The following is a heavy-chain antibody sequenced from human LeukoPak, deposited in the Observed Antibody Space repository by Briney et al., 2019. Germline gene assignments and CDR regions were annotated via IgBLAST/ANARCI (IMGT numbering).Heavy chain of an antibody. CDR3: ARESAVAGYYFDY. J-gene: IGHJ4*02. CDR2: INHSGST. CDR1: GGSFSGYY. Sequence: KSSETLSLTCAVYGGSFSGYYWSWIRQPPGKGLEWIGEINHSGSTNYNPSLKSRVTISVDTSKNQFSLKLSSVTAADTAVYYCARESAVAGYYFDYWGQGTLVTVSS. V-gene: IGHV4-34*01. D-gene: IGHD6-19*01.